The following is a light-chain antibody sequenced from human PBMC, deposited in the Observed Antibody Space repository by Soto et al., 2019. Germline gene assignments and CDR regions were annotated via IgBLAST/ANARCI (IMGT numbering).Light chain of an antibody. Sequence: EIVLTQSPATLSLSPGERATLSCRASQSVSSNLAWYQQKPGQAPRLLIYGASTRATGIPARFSGSGSGTDFTLTISSLQAEDVAVYYCQQYYSSPPWTFGQGTKVDIK. CDR3: QQYYSSPPWT. J-gene: IGKJ1*01. V-gene: IGKV3-15*01. CDR1: QSVSSN. CDR2: GAS.